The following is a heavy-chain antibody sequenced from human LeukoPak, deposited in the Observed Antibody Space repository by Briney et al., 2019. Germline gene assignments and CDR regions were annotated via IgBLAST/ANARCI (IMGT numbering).Heavy chain of an antibody. CDR3: AQGALPYYFDY. CDR2: IYSGGST. D-gene: IGHD3-16*01. V-gene: IGHV3-66*01. CDR1: GFTVSSNY. J-gene: IGHJ4*02. Sequence: GGSLRLSCAASGFTVSSNYMSWVRQAPGKGLGWVSVIYSGGSTYYADSVKGRFTISRDNSKNTLYLQMNSLRAEDTAVYYCAQGALPYYFDYWGQGTLVTVSS.